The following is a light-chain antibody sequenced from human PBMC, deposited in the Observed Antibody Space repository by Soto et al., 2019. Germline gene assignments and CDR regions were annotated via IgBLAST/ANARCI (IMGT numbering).Light chain of an antibody. V-gene: IGKV3-20*01. CDR3: QQYGSSPTWT. J-gene: IGKJ1*01. CDR1: QGVSSSY. Sequence: EIVLTQSPGTLSLSPGERATLSCRASQGVSSSYLAWYQQKPGQAPRLLIYGASGRATGIPDRFSGSGSGIDFTLTISRLEPEDFAVYYCQQYGSSPTWTFGQGTKVEIK. CDR2: GAS.